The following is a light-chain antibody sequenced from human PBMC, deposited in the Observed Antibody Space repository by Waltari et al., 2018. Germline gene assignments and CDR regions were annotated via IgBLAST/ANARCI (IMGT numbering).Light chain of an antibody. CDR3: MQATQFPWT. Sequence: DIVMTQTPLSSPVTFGQPAHLSFRSSRRLVNADGNTYLSWLQRRPGQPPSLLIYKVSNRVSGVPDRCSGSGAGTDFTLKISRVEAEDVGVYYCMQATQFPWTFGQGTKVEI. CDR1: RRLVNADGNTY. CDR2: KVS. J-gene: IGKJ1*01. V-gene: IGKV2-24*01.